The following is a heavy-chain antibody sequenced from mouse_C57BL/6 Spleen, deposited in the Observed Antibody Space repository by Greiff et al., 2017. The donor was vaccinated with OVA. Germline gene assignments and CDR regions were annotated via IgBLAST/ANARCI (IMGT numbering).Heavy chain of an antibody. J-gene: IGHJ4*01. Sequence: EVKLQQSGPELVKPGASVKISCKASGYSFTDYNMNWVKQSNGKSLEWIGVINPNYGTTSHNQKFKGKATLTVDQSSSTAYMQLNSLTSEDSAVYYCAKGDYYAPHAMDYWGQGTSVTVSS. V-gene: IGHV1-39*01. CDR3: AKGDYYAPHAMDY. D-gene: IGHD1-1*01. CDR1: GYSFTDYN. CDR2: INPNYGTT.